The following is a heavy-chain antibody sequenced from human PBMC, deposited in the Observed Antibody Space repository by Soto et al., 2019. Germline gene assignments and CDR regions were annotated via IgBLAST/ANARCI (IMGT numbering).Heavy chain of an antibody. J-gene: IGHJ4*02. D-gene: IGHD3-16*02. CDR3: AREDEDASYHLDY. V-gene: IGHV3-21*01. CDR1: GFTFIRYT. CDR2: ISSTTNSI. Sequence: GGSLRLSCAASGFTFIRYTMNWVRQAPGKGLEWVSSISSTTNSIYYADSVKGRFTISRDNADNSLHLQMNSLRAEDTAVYYCAREDEDASYHLDYRGQGTLVTVSS.